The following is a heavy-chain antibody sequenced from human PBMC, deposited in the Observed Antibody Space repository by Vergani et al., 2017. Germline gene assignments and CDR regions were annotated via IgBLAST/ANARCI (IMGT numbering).Heavy chain of an antibody. CDR3: AREGAGVAVAGRGGYYFDY. D-gene: IGHD6-19*01. CDR1: GFTFSSYG. J-gene: IGHJ4*02. V-gene: IGHV3-30*19. CDR2: ISYDGSNK. Sequence: QVQLVESGGGVVQPGRSLRLSCAASGFTFSSYGIHWVRQAPGKGLEWVAVISYDGSNKYYADSVKGRFTISRDNSKNTLYLQMNSLRAEDTAVYYCAREGAGVAVAGRGGYYFDYWGQGTLVTVSS.